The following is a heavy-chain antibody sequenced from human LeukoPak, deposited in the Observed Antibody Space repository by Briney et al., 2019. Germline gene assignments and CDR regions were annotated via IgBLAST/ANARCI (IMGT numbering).Heavy chain of an antibody. J-gene: IGHJ4*02. D-gene: IGHD6-19*01. CDR1: GFTFSSYG. CDR3: ARSGLPGIAVAADFDY. CDR2: ITSSGSII. Sequence: GGSLRLSCAASGFTFSSYGMNWVRQAPGKGLEWVSYITSSGSIIYYADSVKGRFTISRDNAKNSLFLQMNSLRAEDTAVYYCARSGLPGIAVAADFDYWGQETLVTVSS. V-gene: IGHV3-48*03.